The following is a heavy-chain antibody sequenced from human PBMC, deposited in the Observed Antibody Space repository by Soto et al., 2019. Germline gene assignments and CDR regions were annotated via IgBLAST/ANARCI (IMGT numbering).Heavy chain of an antibody. D-gene: IGHD2-15*01. CDR3: ARARGYCSGGSCYHHKIEYFQH. CDR2: IYYSGST. CDR1: GGSISSGDYY. J-gene: IGHJ1*01. V-gene: IGHV4-30-4*01. Sequence: PSETLSLTCTVSGGSISSGDYYWSWIRQPPGKGLEWIGYIYYSGSTFYNPSLKNRVTISLDTSKIQFSLKLSSVTAADTAVYYCARARGYCSGGSCYHHKIEYFQHWGQGTLVTVSS.